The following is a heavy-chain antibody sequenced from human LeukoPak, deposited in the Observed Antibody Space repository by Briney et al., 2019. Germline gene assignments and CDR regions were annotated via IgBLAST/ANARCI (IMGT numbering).Heavy chain of an antibody. CDR3: AYSYDGKVVPFDC. Sequence: SETLSLTCTVSDGSISNSYWNWVRQPPGKELEWLGYIHSSGRTNYNPSLKSRITLLIDTSENQFSLRLISVTAADTAVYYCAYSYDGKVVPFDCWGQGSLVTVSS. CDR2: IHSSGRT. CDR1: DGSISNSY. J-gene: IGHJ4*02. D-gene: IGHD4-23*01. V-gene: IGHV4-4*09.